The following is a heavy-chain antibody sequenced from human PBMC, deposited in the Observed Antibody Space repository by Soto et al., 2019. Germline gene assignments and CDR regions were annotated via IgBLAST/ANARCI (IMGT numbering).Heavy chain of an antibody. Sequence: ETLSLTCAVYGGSFSGYYWSWIRQPPGKGLEWIGEINHSGSTNYNPSLKSRVTISVDTSKNQFSLKLSSVTAADTAVYYCARGKRQQLVQYYYYYYGMDVWGQGTTVTVSS. CDR3: ARGKRQQLVQYYYYYYGMDV. J-gene: IGHJ6*02. CDR2: INHSGST. CDR1: GGSFSGYY. V-gene: IGHV4-34*01. D-gene: IGHD6-13*01.